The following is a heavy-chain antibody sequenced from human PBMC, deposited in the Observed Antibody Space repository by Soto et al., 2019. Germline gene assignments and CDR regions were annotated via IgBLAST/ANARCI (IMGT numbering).Heavy chain of an antibody. J-gene: IGHJ4*02. D-gene: IGHD6-19*01. Sequence: EVPLVESGGGLVQPGRSLRLSCAASGFTFDDYAMHWVRQAPGKGLEWVSGISWNSGSIGYADSVKGRFTISRDNAKNSLYLQMNSLRAEDTALYYCAKDKSSGWRSFDYWGQGTLVTVSS. CDR2: ISWNSGSI. CDR1: GFTFDDYA. V-gene: IGHV3-9*01. CDR3: AKDKSSGWRSFDY.